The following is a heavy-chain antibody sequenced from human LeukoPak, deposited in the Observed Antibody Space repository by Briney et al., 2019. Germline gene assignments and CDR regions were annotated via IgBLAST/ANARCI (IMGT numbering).Heavy chain of an antibody. CDR2: IAHHGSNT. CDR1: GFTFSRYA. J-gene: IGHJ4*02. CDR3: AKDGSWSCTD. D-gene: IGHD2-8*02. Sequence: GGSLRLSCAASGFTFSRYAMHWVRQGPGKGLEWVAYIAHHGSNTYYADSVKGRFTISRDNSKKTLYLQMNSLRGDDTAVYYCAKDGSWSCTDWGQGTLVTVSS. V-gene: IGHV3-30*02.